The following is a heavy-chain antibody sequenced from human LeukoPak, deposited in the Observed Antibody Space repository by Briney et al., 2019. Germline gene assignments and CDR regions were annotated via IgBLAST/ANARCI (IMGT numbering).Heavy chain of an antibody. J-gene: IGHJ4*02. D-gene: IGHD3-10*01. CDR2: IYSAGNT. CDR1: GFTVASNY. CDR3: ARGGGYYGIDY. V-gene: IGHV3-66*02. Sequence: GGSLRLSCAASGFTVASNYMNWVRQAPGKGLEWVSVIYSAGNTYYADSVKGRFTISRDNSKNTLYLQMNSLRTEDTAVYYCARGGGYYGIDYWGQGTLVTVSS.